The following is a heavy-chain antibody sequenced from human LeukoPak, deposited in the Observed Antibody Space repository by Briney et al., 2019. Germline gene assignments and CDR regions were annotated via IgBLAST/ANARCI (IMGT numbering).Heavy chain of an antibody. CDR1: GFTFTNAW. D-gene: IGHD2-15*01. Sequence: GGSLRLSCAASGFTFTNAWMSWVRQAPGKGLEWVGRIKSKTDGGTTDYAAPVKGRFTISRDDSKNTLYLQMNSLKTEDTAVYYCTTRVVVAATPQYWGQGTLVTVSS. CDR3: TTRVVVAATPQY. V-gene: IGHV3-15*01. J-gene: IGHJ4*02. CDR2: IKSKTDGGTT.